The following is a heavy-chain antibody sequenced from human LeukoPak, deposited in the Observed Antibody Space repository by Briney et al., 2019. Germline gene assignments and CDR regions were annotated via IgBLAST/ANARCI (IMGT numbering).Heavy chain of an antibody. Sequence: ASVKVSCKASGYTFTSYYMHWVRQAPGQGLEWMGWINPNSGGTNYAQKFQGWVTMTRDTSISTAYMELSRLRSDDTAVYYCARGTAVAGISGPDAFDIWGQGTMVTVSS. J-gene: IGHJ3*02. D-gene: IGHD6-19*01. CDR3: ARGTAVAGISGPDAFDI. V-gene: IGHV1-2*04. CDR1: GYTFTSYY. CDR2: INPNSGGT.